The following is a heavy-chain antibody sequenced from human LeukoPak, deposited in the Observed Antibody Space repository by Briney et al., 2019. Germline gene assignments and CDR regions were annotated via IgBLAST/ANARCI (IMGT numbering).Heavy chain of an antibody. V-gene: IGHV1-8*01. J-gene: IGHJ4*02. CDR2: MNPNSGRT. CDR1: GYTLTSYD. CDR3: ARVGSPRRLGPYFDY. D-gene: IGHD7-27*01. Sequence: ASVKVSCKASGYTLTSYDINWVRQATGQGLEWMGWMNPNSGRTGYAQNFQGRITITRNTSISTAYMELSSLRSEDTAVYYCARVGSPRRLGPYFDYWGQGTLVTVSS.